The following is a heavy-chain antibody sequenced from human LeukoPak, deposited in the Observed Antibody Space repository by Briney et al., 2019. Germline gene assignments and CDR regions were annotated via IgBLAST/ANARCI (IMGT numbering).Heavy chain of an antibody. J-gene: IGHJ4*02. CDR1: GVTFSNYA. CDR2: INSDGSST. CDR3: AKGHYFDSTGAYSYNGH. Sequence: GGSLRVSCAASGVTFSNYARSWVRQGPGKGVGRGSGINSDGSSTSYADSVKGRFTISRYNSKNILCLEMTSLRAEDTAVYYCAKGHYFDSTGAYSYNGHWGQGILVTVSS. D-gene: IGHD3-22*01. V-gene: IGHV3-23*01.